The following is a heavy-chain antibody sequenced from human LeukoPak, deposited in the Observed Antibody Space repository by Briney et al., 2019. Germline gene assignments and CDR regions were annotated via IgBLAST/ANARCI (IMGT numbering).Heavy chain of an antibody. CDR1: GFIFNDYA. Sequence: PGGSLRLSCAASGFIFNDYAMSWVRQVPGKGLECVSVISASGGKTYYADSVKSRFTISRDTSKTTISLQMNSLRVEDSAVYYCAKWTRTTLFRGDRARFDSWGQGTLVTVSS. J-gene: IGHJ4*02. CDR2: ISASGGKT. D-gene: IGHD3-10*01. CDR3: AKWTRTTLFRGDRARFDS. V-gene: IGHV3-23*01.